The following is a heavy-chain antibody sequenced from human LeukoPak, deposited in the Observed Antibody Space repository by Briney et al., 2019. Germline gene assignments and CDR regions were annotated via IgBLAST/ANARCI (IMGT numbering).Heavy chain of an antibody. D-gene: IGHD1-26*01. CDR2: IYYSGST. Sequence: EWIGYIYYSGSTYYNPSLKSRVTISVDTSKNQFSLKLSSVTAADTAVYYCARGSGSYLEDYWGQGTLVTVSS. V-gene: IGHV4-30-4*07. CDR3: ARGSGSYLEDY. J-gene: IGHJ4*02.